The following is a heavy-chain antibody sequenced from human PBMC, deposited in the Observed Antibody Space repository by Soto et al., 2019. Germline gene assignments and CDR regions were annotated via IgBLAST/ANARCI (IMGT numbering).Heavy chain of an antibody. CDR1: GFTFTNFW. D-gene: IGHD3-22*01. CDR3: ARLGVGGYYYVQY. CDR2: IDPSVSDT. J-gene: IGHJ4*02. V-gene: IGHV5-51*03. Sequence: EVQLVQSGSEVKKPGESLKISCTVSGFTFTNFWIGWVRQMPGKGLEWMGIIDPSVSDTRYTPSFQGQVTISADKSINTAYLQWISLQASDTAMYYCARLGVGGYYYVQYWGQGTLVTVSS.